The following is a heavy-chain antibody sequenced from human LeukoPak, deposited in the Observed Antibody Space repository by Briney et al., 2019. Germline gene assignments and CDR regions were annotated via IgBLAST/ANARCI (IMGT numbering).Heavy chain of an antibody. J-gene: IGHJ5*02. CDR1: GFTFSIAW. V-gene: IGHV3-33*08. CDR3: ARWNSNWFDP. D-gene: IGHD1-7*01. Sequence: GGSLRLSCAASGFTFSIAWMTWVRQAPGKGLEWVAVIWYDGSKTYYVDSVRGRFSISRDNSKNTLYLQMNSLRAEDTALYYCARWNSNWFDPWGQGTLVTVSS. CDR2: IWYDGSKT.